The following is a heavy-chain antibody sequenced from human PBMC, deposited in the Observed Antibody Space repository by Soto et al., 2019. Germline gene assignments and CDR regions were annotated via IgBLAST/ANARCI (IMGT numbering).Heavy chain of an antibody. CDR3: ATDLTWLNF. Sequence: EVQLVESGGGSVQPGGSLRLSCAVSGLTFSSHYMTWVRQAPGEGLEWVASIWPDGRESYYVDSVEGRFTLSRDNAKNSLYLEMSSLRADDTAVYYGATDLTWLNFWGQGTLVTVSS. J-gene: IGHJ4*02. V-gene: IGHV3-7*01. D-gene: IGHD6-19*01. CDR2: IWPDGRES. CDR1: GLTFSSHY.